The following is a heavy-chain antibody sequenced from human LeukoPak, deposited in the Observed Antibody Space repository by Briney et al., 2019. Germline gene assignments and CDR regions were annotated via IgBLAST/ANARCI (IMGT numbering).Heavy chain of an antibody. V-gene: IGHV3-48*03. Sequence: PGGSLRLCCAASGFTFKSYEMNWVRQAPGKGLEWISYISSSGSSKYYADSVRGRFTISRDNAKNSLFLEMNRQRAEDTAVYHCARESRETATLIDYWGQGTLVTVSS. J-gene: IGHJ4*02. CDR2: ISSSGSSK. CDR1: GFTFKSYE. D-gene: IGHD5-24*01. CDR3: ARESRETATLIDY.